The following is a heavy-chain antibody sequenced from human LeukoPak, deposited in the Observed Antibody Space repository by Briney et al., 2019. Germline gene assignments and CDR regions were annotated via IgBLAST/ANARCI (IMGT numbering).Heavy chain of an antibody. V-gene: IGHV1-69*05. CDR3: ARDPRYCGNTPCYGIFWFDP. D-gene: IGHD2-2*01. J-gene: IGHJ5*02. CDR2: IIPIFKTP. CDR1: GGTFDSHA. Sequence: GASVKVSCKASGGTFDSHAISWVRQAPGQGLEWLGGIIPIFKTPNYAPKFQGRVTITTDESATTAYMELTSLRPEDTAVYYCARDPRYCGNTPCYGIFWFDPWGQGTLVTVSS.